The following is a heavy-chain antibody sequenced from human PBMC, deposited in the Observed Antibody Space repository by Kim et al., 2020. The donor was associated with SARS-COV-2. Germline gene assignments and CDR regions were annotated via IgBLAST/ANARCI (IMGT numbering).Heavy chain of an antibody. CDR2: TYYRSKWYN. D-gene: IGHD2-2*01. CDR1: GDSVSSNSVA. CDR3: ARETSSWPQRFDY. Sequence: SQTLSLTCAISGDSVSSNSVAWSWIRQSPSRGLEWLGRTYYRSKWYNDYAVSVKSRITINPDTSKNQFSLQLNSVSPEDTAVYYCARETSSWPQRFDYWGQGTLVTVSS. V-gene: IGHV6-1*01. J-gene: IGHJ4*02.